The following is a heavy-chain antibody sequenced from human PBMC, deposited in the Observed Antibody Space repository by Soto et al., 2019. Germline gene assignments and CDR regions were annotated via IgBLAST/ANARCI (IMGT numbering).Heavy chain of an antibody. Sequence: EVQLVESGGGLVQPGRSLRLSCAASGFTFDDYAMHWVRQAPGKGLEWVSGISWNSGSIGYADSVKGRFTISRDNAKNSLYLQMNSLRAEDTALYYCAKDAGGRWLPVGDFDYRGQGTLVTVSS. CDR1: GFTFDDYA. CDR3: AKDAGGRWLPVGDFDY. D-gene: IGHD3-16*01. CDR2: ISWNSGSI. J-gene: IGHJ4*02. V-gene: IGHV3-9*01.